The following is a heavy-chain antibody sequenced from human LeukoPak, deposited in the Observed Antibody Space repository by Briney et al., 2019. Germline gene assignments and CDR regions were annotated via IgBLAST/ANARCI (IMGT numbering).Heavy chain of an antibody. CDR2: IYYSGST. V-gene: IGHV4-59*01. Sequence: SETLSLTCTVSGGSISSYYWSWVRQPPGKGLEWIGYIYYSGSTNYNPSLKSRVTISVDTSKNQFSLKLSSVTAADTAVYYCARGGSGYDSFYYYGMDVWGQGTTVTVSS. CDR3: ARGGSGYDSFYYYGMDV. J-gene: IGHJ6*02. D-gene: IGHD5-12*01. CDR1: GGSISSYY.